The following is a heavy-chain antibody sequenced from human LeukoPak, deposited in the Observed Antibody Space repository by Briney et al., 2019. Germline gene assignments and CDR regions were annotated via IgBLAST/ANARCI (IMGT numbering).Heavy chain of an antibody. V-gene: IGHV4-59*08. Sequence: SETLSLTCTVSGGSISRYFCNWIRQPPGKGLEWIGFIFDSGSTNYNPSLKNRVTISLDMSKNQFSLKLSSVTAADTAVYYCARGSVGSYYGIDVWGQGATVTVSS. D-gene: IGHD2-15*01. CDR1: GGSISRYF. CDR2: IFDSGST. J-gene: IGHJ6*02. CDR3: ARGSVGSYYGIDV.